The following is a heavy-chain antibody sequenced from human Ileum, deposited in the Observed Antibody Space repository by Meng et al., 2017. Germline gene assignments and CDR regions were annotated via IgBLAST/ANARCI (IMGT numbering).Heavy chain of an antibody. CDR1: GFPFSSYW. V-gene: IGHV3-74*01. J-gene: IGHJ4*02. Sequence: GESLKISWAASGFPFSSYWLHWVRQAPGKGLGWLARIHPDGMRTNDADSVKGRFTVSRDNDKNTLNLQMNSLRAEDTAVYFCVSAQDDYWSDYSTYLDYWGQGTRVTVSS. D-gene: IGHD3-3*01. CDR3: VSAQDDYWSDYSTYLDY. CDR2: IHPDGMRT.